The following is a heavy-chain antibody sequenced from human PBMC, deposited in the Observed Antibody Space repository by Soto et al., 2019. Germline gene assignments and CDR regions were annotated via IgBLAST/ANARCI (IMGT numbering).Heavy chain of an antibody. Sequence: ASVKVSGKASGYTFTGYYMHGVRQAPGQGLERMGWINPNSGGTNYAQKVQGRVTMTRDTSISTAYMELSRLRSDDTAVYYCARGDVLRFLEWFKNYYYGMDVWGQGTTVTVSS. J-gene: IGHJ6*02. V-gene: IGHV1-2*02. CDR3: ARGDVLRFLEWFKNYYYGMDV. CDR2: INPNSGGT. CDR1: GYTFTGYY. D-gene: IGHD3-3*01.